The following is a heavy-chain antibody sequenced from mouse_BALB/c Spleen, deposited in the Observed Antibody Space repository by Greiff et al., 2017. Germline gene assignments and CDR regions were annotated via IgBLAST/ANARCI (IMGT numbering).Heavy chain of an antibody. CDR3: ANDYPFDY. J-gene: IGHJ2*01. Sequence: EVQLVESGGGLVKPGGSLKLSCAASGFTFSSYAMSWVRQTPEKRLEWVASISSGGSTYYPDSVKGRFTISRDNARNILYLQMSSLRSEDTAMYYCANDYPFDYWGQGTTLTVSS. V-gene: IGHV5-6-5*01. D-gene: IGHD2-4*01. CDR2: ISSGGST. CDR1: GFTFSSYA.